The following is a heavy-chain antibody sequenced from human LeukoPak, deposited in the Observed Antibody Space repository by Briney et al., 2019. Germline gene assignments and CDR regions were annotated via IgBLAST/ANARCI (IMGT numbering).Heavy chain of an antibody. CDR1: GFTFSSYA. CDR3: AKLGPSSY. J-gene: IGHJ4*02. CDR2: ISYDGSNK. V-gene: IGHV3-30*04. Sequence: GGSLRLSCAASGFTFSSYAMHWVRQAPGKGLEWVAVISYDGSNKYYADSVKGRFTISRDNSKNTLYVQMNSLRAEDTAVYYCAKLGPSSYWGQGTLVTVSS.